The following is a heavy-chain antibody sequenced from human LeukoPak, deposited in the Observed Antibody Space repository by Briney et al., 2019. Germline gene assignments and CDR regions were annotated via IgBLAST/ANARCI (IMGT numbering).Heavy chain of an antibody. J-gene: IGHJ3*02. Sequence: GGSLTLSCATSGFIFSTYEMNWVRQAPGKGLEWLSYITSDGSTIYYADSVKGRFTVSRDNAKNSLYLQMNSLRAEDTAVYYCARARRDIVVVVAPDAFDIWGQGTMVTVSS. CDR1: GFIFSTYE. V-gene: IGHV3-48*03. CDR3: ARARRDIVVVVAPDAFDI. D-gene: IGHD2-15*01. CDR2: ITSDGSTI.